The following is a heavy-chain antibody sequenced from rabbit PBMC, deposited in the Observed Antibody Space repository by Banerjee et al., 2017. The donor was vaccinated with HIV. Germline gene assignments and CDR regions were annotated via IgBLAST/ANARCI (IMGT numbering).Heavy chain of an antibody. CDR1: GFSFSSSYW. Sequence: QSLEESGGDLVKPGASLTLTCTASGFSFSSSYWICWVRQAPGKGLELIACIYTISGSTYYASWAKGRFTISKTSSTTVTLQMTSLTAADTAAYFCAKPPGYNNLWGPGTLVTVS. CDR2: IYTISGST. J-gene: IGHJ4*01. CDR3: AKPPGYNNL. D-gene: IGHD7-1*01. V-gene: IGHV1S40*01.